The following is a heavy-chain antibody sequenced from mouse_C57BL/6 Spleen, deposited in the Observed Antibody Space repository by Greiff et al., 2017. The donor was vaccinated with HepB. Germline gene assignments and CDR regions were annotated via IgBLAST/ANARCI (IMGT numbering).Heavy chain of an antibody. CDR3: ASERIKSSFAY. CDR1: GYTFTDYW. D-gene: IGHD2-4*01. CDR2: INPSGGNT. Sequence: VQLQQSGAELAKPGASVKLSCKASGYTFTDYWMHWVKQRPGQGLEWIGYINPSGGNTNYNQKFTGKATLTEDKSSSTAYMQLSSLTYEDSAVYYCASERIKSSFAYWGQGTLVTVSA. V-gene: IGHV1-7*01. J-gene: IGHJ3*01.